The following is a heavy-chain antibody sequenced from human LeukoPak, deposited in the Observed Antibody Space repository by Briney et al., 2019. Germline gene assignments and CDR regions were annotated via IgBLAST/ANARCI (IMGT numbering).Heavy chain of an antibody. V-gene: IGHV4-39*01. J-gene: IGHJ3*02. CDR2: IYYSGST. Sequence: SGTLSLTCTVSGGSISSSSYYWGWIRQPPGKGLEWIGSIYYSGSTYYNPSLKSRATISVDTSKNQFSLKLSSVTAADTAVYYCATRIAAAGSRGAFDIWGQGTMVTVSS. CDR3: ATRIAAAGSRGAFDI. D-gene: IGHD6-13*01. CDR1: GGSISSSSYY.